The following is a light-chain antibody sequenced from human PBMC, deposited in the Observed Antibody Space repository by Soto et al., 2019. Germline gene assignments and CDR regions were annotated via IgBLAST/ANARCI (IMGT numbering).Light chain of an antibody. Sequence: DIQMTQSPSSVSASVGDRVTITCRASQGISSWLAWYQKKPGKAPNLLIYAASSLQSGVPSRFSGSESGTDFTLTISSLQPEDCAIYFCLQANSFPITFGQGTRLEIK. J-gene: IGKJ5*01. CDR2: AAS. CDR3: LQANSFPIT. V-gene: IGKV1-12*01. CDR1: QGISSW.